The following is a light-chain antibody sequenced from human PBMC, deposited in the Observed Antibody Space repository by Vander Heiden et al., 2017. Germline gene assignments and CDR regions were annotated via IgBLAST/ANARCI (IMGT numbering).Light chain of an antibody. CDR3: QQSNSTPLT. CDR1: QSIKNY. CDR2: AAS. Sequence: DMQMTQSPSSLPSSVGDRVTITCRASQSIKNYLNWYQQKPGKAPKLLIYAASSLQSGIPARFSGSGSGTDFTLTISSLQPEDFATYYCQQSNSTPLTFGGGTKVEIK. V-gene: IGKV1-39*01. J-gene: IGKJ4*01.